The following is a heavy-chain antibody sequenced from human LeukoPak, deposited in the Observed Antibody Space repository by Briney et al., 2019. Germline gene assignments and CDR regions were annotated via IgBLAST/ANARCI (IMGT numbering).Heavy chain of an antibody. V-gene: IGHV1-18*01. D-gene: IGHD6-13*01. J-gene: IGHJ4*02. Sequence: ASVKVSCKASGGTFSSYGISWVRQAPGQGLEWMGWISAYNGNTNYAQKLQGRVTMTTDTSTSTAYMELRSLRSDDTAVYYCARDGGIAAAGELEYWGQGTLVTVSS. CDR2: ISAYNGNT. CDR3: ARDGGIAAAGELEY. CDR1: GGTFSSYG.